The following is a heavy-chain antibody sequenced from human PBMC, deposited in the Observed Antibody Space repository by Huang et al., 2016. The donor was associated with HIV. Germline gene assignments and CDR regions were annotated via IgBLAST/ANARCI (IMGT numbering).Heavy chain of an antibody. CDR1: GGSFNGYY. J-gene: IGHJ5*02. CDR3: ARRGRGWSGYAYTGYFDP. CDR2: VDNYGSA. Sequence: QVQLQQWGAGLLKPSETLSLTCAVYGGSFNGYYWTWIRQPPGKRLEWIGEVDNYGSANYNSFLKSRVSMSVDTSKNQFFLRLTSMTAADTAVYYCARRGRGWSGYAYTGYFDPWGQGILVTVSS. D-gene: IGHD5-12*01. V-gene: IGHV4-34*02.